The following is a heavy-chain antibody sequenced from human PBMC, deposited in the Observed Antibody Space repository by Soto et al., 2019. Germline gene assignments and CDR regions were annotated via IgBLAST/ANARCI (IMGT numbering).Heavy chain of an antibody. CDR2: INGGGGTT. D-gene: IGHD3-10*01. J-gene: IGHJ4*02. Sequence: EVQLLESGGHLIQPGESLRLSCAASGFSFSGYTMNWVRQAQGKGLEWISGINGGGGTTYYADSVKGRFTISRDDSKNILYLQMNRPRAEDTAIYYWAKDRHPYGIWTFDYWGRGTLVTVSS. CDR1: GFSFSGYT. V-gene: IGHV3-23*01. CDR3: AKDRHPYGIWTFDY.